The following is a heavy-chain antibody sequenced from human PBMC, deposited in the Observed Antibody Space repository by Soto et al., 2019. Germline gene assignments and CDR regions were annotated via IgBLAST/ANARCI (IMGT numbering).Heavy chain of an antibody. CDR2: IYYSGST. J-gene: IGHJ4*02. CDR1: GGSVSSGSYY. CDR3: ARYIVGAATRFDY. D-gene: IGHD1-26*01. V-gene: IGHV4-61*01. Sequence: SETLSLTCTVSGGSVSSGSYYWSWIRQPPGKGLEWIGYIYYSGSTNYNPSLKSRVTISVDTSKNQFSLKLSSVTAADTAVYYCARYIVGAATRFDYWGQGTLVTVSS.